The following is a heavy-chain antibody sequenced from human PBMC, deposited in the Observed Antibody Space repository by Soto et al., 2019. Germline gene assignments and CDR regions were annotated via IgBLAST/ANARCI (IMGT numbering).Heavy chain of an antibody. D-gene: IGHD2-2*01. J-gene: IGHJ4*02. CDR3: TRQADLGYSSSTSCSDVDY. CDR1: GLTFSGST. V-gene: IGHV3-73*01. CDR2: IRSKANTYAT. Sequence: PGGSLRLSCAASGLTFSGSTMHWVRQASGKGLEWVGRIRSKANTYATEYGASVKGRFTISRDDSKNTAYLQMNSLKTEDTAVYYCTRQADLGYSSSTSCSDVDYWGQGTLVTVSS.